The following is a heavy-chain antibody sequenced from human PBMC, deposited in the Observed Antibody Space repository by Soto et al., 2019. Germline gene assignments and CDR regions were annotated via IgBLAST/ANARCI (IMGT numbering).Heavy chain of an antibody. J-gene: IGHJ5*02. Sequence: PSETLSLTCTVSGGSISSYYWSWIRQPPGKGLEWIGYIYYSGSTNYNPSLKSRVTISVDTSKNQFPLNLRSVTAADTAVYYCARTLDLGGSAGTNWFDPWGQGTLVTVSS. D-gene: IGHD2-15*01. CDR1: GGSISSYY. V-gene: IGHV4-59*12. CDR3: ARTLDLGGSAGTNWFDP. CDR2: IYYSGST.